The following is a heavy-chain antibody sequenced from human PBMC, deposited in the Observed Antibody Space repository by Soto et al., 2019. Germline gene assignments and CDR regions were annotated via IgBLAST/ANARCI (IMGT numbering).Heavy chain of an antibody. CDR2: IKSKTDGGTT. V-gene: IGHV3-15*07. J-gene: IGHJ6*02. CDR3: TTDPPSGWYPYGMDV. D-gene: IGHD6-19*01. Sequence: GGSLRLSCAASGFTFSNAWMNWVRQAPGKGLEWVGRIKSKTDGGTTDYAAPVKGRFTISRDDSKNTLYLQMNSLKTEDTAVYYCTTDPPSGWYPYGMDVWGQGTTVTVSS. CDR1: GFTFSNAW.